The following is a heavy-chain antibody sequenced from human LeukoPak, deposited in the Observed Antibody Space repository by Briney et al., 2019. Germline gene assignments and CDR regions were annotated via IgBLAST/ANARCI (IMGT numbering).Heavy chain of an antibody. Sequence: ASVKVSCKPSGYTFSDYYIHWVRQAPGQGLEWMGWINPHSGGANYAQKFQGRVTMTRDTSINTAYMELSRLSSDDTAVYYCARKDYSGSYYDAFDIWGQGTMVTVSS. CDR1: GYTFSDYY. D-gene: IGHD1-26*01. V-gene: IGHV1-2*02. J-gene: IGHJ3*02. CDR2: INPHSGGA. CDR3: ARKDYSGSYYDAFDI.